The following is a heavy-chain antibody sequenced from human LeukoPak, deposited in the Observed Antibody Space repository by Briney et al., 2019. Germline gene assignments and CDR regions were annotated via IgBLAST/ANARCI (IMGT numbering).Heavy chain of an antibody. CDR1: GFTFDDYA. Sequence: GGSLRLSCAASGFTFDDYAMHWVRQAPGKGLEWVSGISWNSGSIGYADSVKGRFTISRDNAKNSLYLQMNSLRAEDTALYYCAKDIGPYYDFWSGFYYWGQGTLVTVCS. J-gene: IGHJ4*02. CDR3: AKDIGPYYDFWSGFYY. D-gene: IGHD3-3*01. CDR2: ISWNSGSI. V-gene: IGHV3-9*01.